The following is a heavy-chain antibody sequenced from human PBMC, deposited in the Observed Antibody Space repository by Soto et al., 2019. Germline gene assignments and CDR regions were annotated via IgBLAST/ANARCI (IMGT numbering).Heavy chain of an antibody. Sequence: SETLSLTCSVSGGSVSSYYWSWIRQPPGKGLEWIEYIYYSGSTNYNPSLKSRVTMSVDTSKNQFSLKLSSVTAADTAVYYCARSPRSGYYFYFDYWGQGSLVTVSS. V-gene: IGHV4-59*08. CDR3: ARSPRSGYYFYFDY. CDR1: GGSVSSYY. J-gene: IGHJ4*02. CDR2: IYYSGST. D-gene: IGHD3-3*01.